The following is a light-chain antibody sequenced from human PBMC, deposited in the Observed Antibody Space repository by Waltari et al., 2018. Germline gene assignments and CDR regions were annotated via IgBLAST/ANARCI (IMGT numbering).Light chain of an antibody. Sequence: QLVLTQSPSASASLGASVKLTCPLSSGHSSYAIAWHQQQPEKGPRYLMKLNSDGSHSNGDGIPDRFSGSSSGAERYLTISSLQSEDEADYYCQTWGTGIVVFGGGTKLTVL. V-gene: IGLV4-69*01. CDR2: LNSDGSH. J-gene: IGLJ2*01. CDR3: QTWGTGIVV. CDR1: SGHSSYA.